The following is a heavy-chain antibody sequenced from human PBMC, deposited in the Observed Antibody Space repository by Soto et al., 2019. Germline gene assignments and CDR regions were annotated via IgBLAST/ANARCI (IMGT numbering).Heavy chain of an antibody. CDR2: ISSSSSYI. CDR3: ARDRHIVGAKGGTDY. CDR1: GFTFSSYS. Sequence: EVQLLESGGGLVKPGGSLRLSCAASGFTFSSYSMNWVRQAPGKGLEWVSSISSSSSYIYYADSVKGRFTISRDNAKNSLYLQMNSLRAEDTAVYDCARDRHIVGAKGGTDYWGQGTLVTVSS. V-gene: IGHV3-21*01. J-gene: IGHJ4*02. D-gene: IGHD1-26*01.